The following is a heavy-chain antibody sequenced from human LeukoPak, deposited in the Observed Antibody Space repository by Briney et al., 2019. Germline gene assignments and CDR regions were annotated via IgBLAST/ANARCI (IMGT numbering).Heavy chain of an antibody. Sequence: PEGSLRLSCAASGFTFSSYAMSWVRQAPGKGLEWVSAISGSGGSTYYADSVKGRFTISRDNSKNTLYLQMNSLRAEDTAVYYCAKGEYQLPYYYYGMDVWGQGTTVTVSS. D-gene: IGHD2-2*01. CDR3: AKGEYQLPYYYYGMDV. V-gene: IGHV3-23*01. J-gene: IGHJ6*02. CDR1: GFTFSSYA. CDR2: ISGSGGST.